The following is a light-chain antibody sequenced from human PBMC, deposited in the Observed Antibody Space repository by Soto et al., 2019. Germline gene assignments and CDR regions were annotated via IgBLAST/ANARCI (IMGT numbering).Light chain of an antibody. J-gene: IGLJ1*01. Sequence: QSALTQPASVSGSPGQSITISCTGTSSDVGAYKYVSWYQQHPGKAPKVMIYEVSNRPSGVSNRFSGSKSGNTASLTISGLQAEDEADYFCSSYSSISTIFLFGNATKATV. CDR2: EVS. CDR3: SSYSSISTIFL. CDR1: SSDVGAYKY. V-gene: IGLV2-14*01.